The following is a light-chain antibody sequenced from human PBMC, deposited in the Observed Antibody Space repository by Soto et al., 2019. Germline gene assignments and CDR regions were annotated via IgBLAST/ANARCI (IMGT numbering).Light chain of an antibody. CDR1: SSDVGNYNL. CDR2: EGG. CDR3: CSFALRSTLI. V-gene: IGLV2-23*01. J-gene: IGLJ2*01. Sequence: QSVLTQPASMSGSPGQSITISCTGTSSDVGNYNLVSWYQQYPGKAPKLMIYEGGKRPSGVSNRFSGSKSGNTASLTISGLQAEDEADYYCCSFALRSTLIFGGGTKVTVL.